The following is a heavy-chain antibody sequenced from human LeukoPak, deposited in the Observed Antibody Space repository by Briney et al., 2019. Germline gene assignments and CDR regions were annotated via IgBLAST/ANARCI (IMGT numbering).Heavy chain of an antibody. D-gene: IGHD6-19*01. J-gene: IGHJ4*02. CDR2: IYYSGST. V-gene: IGHV4-61*01. CDR3: ARGPRISGWYSTFLTRTPSFGY. CDR1: GGSVNSGSYY. Sequence: SETLSLTCTVSGGSVNSGSYYWNWIRQPPGKGLEWIGYIYYSGSTNYNPSLKSRVTISVDTSKDQFSLKLSSVTAADTAVYYCARGPRISGWYSTFLTRTPSFGYWGQGTLVTVSS.